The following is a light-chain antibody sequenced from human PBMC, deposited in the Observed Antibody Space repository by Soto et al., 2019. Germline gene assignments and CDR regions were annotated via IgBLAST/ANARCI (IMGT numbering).Light chain of an antibody. J-gene: IGLJ1*01. CDR3: SSYTRSSTYV. Sequence: QSVLTQPASVSGSPGQSITISCTGTSSDVGAYNFVSWYQQHPGKAPKLIIYDVTNRPSGISNRFSGSKSANTASLTISRLQPDDEADYYCSSYTRSSTYVFGAGTKLTVL. V-gene: IGLV2-14*03. CDR1: SSDVGAYNF. CDR2: DVT.